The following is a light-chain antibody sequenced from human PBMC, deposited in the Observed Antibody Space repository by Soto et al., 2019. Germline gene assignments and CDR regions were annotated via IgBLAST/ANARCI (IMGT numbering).Light chain of an antibody. CDR3: QQHSNWPLT. J-gene: IGKJ4*01. CDR1: QTVRNN. CDR2: DAS. V-gene: IGKV3-11*01. Sequence: EIVLTQSPATLSLSPGERATLSCRASQTVRNNLALYQQRPGQAPRLLIYDASSRATGIPARFSGSGSGTDFTLTISSLEPEDFAVYYCQQHSNWPLTFGGGTKVDIK.